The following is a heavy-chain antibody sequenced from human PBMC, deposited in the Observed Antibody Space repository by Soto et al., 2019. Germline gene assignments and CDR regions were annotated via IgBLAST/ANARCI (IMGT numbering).Heavy chain of an antibody. D-gene: IGHD2-21*01. V-gene: IGHV1-2*02. CDR1: GYTFTDYY. J-gene: IGHJ4*02. CDR3: ARELYSCGAECPYYMDY. CDR2: ISPYTGGT. Sequence: ASVKVSCKTSGYTFTDYYLHWVRQAPGQGLEWVGWISPYTGGTNYAQKFQGRVTMTRDTSVSTAYMELSRLKSDDAAVYYCARELYSCGAECPYYMDYWGQGTPVTVSS.